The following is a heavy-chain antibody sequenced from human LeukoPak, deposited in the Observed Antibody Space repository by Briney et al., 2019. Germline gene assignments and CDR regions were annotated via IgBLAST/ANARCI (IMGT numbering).Heavy chain of an antibody. CDR1: GGSFSGYY. Sequence: PSETLSLTCAVYGGSFSGYYWSWIRQPPRKGLEWIGEINHSGSTNYNPSLKSRVTISVDTFKNQFSLKLSSVTAADTAVYYCARGPYYYGSGSYPWGQGTLVTVSS. J-gene: IGHJ4*02. CDR2: INHSGST. CDR3: ARGPYYYGSGSYP. V-gene: IGHV4-34*01. D-gene: IGHD3-10*01.